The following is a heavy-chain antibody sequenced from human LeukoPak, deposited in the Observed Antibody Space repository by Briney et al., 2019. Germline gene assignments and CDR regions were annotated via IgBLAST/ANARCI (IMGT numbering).Heavy chain of an antibody. D-gene: IGHD5-12*01. CDR2: IYCSGST. CDR1: GGSISCYY. V-gene: IGHV4-59*01. CDR3: ARDRSGYDLAY. J-gene: IGHJ4*02. Sequence: PSETLSCTCSVSGGSISCYYWSWIRQPPGKGLGWSVYIYCSGSTNYNPSLKSRVTISVDTSKNQVSLKLNSVTAADTAVYYCARDRSGYDLAYWGQGTLVTVSS.